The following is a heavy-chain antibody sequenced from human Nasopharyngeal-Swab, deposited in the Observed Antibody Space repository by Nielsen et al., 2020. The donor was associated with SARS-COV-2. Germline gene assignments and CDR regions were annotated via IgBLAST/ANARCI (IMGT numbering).Heavy chain of an antibody. D-gene: IGHD3-16*02. Sequence: GESLKISCAASGLTFSYYSMSWVRQAPGKGLEWVSSISGSGSYIYYVDSVKGRFTISRDNAKNSLYLQMNSLRVEDTAVYYCGRQLRLGELSLYNEFDYWGQGTLVTVSS. CDR2: ISGSGSYI. CDR3: GRQLRLGELSLYNEFDY. CDR1: GLTFSYYS. V-gene: IGHV3-21*01. J-gene: IGHJ4*02.